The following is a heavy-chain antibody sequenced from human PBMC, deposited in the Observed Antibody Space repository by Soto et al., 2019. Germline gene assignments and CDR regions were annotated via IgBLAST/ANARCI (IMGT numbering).Heavy chain of an antibody. CDR1: GFPFSTYG. Sequence: QVQMVESGGGVVQPGRSLRLSCAASGFPFSTYGMHWVRQTPGKGLEWMAVISNDGTNTYYADSVKGRFTISRDNSKDTLFLQMNSLRGEDSAVYYCAKVVRADTTSSNFYYCSALDDWGQGTTVTVSS. D-gene: IGHD6-6*01. V-gene: IGHV3-30*18. J-gene: IGHJ6*02. CDR2: ISNDGTNT. CDR3: AKVVRADTTSSNFYYCSALDD.